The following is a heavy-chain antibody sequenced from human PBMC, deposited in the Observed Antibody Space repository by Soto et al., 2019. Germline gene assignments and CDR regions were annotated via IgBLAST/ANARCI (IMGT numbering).Heavy chain of an antibody. V-gene: IGHV3-30*18. CDR1: GFTFSSYG. Sequence: QVQLVESGGGVVQPGRSLRLSCAASGFTFSSYGMHWVRQAPGKGLEWVAVISYDGSNKYYADSVKGRFTISRDNSKNRLYLQLISLRAEATAVYYCANDRDSYCCGDCGMDVWGQGTTVTVSS. D-gene: IGHD2-21*01. CDR3: ANDRDSYCCGDCGMDV. CDR2: ISYDGSNK. J-gene: IGHJ6*02.